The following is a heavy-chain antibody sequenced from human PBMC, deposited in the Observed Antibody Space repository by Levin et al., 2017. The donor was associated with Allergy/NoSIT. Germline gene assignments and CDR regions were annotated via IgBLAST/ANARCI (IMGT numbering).Heavy chain of an antibody. V-gene: IGHV1-46*01. J-gene: IGHJ4*02. CDR2: INPSGGST. Sequence: ASVKVSCKASGYTFTSYYMHWVRQAPGQGLEWMGIINPSGGSTSYAQKFQGRVTMTRDTSTSTVYMELSSLRSEDTAVYYCARDFRSLRADTLRQLGYWGQGTLVTVSS. CDR1: GYTFTSYY. D-gene: IGHD3-16*01. CDR3: ARDFRSLRADTLRQLGY.